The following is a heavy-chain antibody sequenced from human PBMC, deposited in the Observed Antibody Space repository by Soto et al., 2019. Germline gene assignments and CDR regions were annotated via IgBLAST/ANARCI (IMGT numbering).Heavy chain of an antibody. CDR2: ISSNSAYI. J-gene: IGHJ5*02. Sequence: GGSLRLSCAASGFTFRNFTMTWVRQAPGKGLEWVSTISSNSAYIYYTDALRGRFTISRDNAKNSLHLQMNSLRDEDTAVYYCTRDASRDSSARGWFDPWGPGTLVTVSS. CDR3: TRDASRDSSARGWFDP. V-gene: IGHV3-21*01. D-gene: IGHD6-13*01. CDR1: GFTFRNFT.